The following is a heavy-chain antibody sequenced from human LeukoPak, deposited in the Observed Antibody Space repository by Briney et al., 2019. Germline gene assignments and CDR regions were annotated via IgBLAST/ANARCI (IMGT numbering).Heavy chain of an antibody. CDR2: INHSGST. V-gene: IGHV4-34*01. D-gene: IGHD1-7*01. J-gene: IGHJ4*02. Sequence: SETLSLTCAVYGGSFSGYYWSWIRQPPGKGLEWIGEINHSGSTNYNPSLKSRVTISVDTSKNQFSLKLSSVTAADTAVYYCARGGLNWNYARRGFDYWGQGTLVTVSP. CDR3: ARGGLNWNYARRGFDY. CDR1: GGSFSGYY.